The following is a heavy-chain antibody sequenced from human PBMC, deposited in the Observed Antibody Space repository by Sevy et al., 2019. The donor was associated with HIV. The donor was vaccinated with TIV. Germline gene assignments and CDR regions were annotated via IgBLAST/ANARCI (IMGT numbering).Heavy chain of an antibody. Sequence: GSMRLSCVASGFTVSDNYMSWVRQAPGKGLEWVSIMYRAAITHYGDSVQGRFTMSRDNSKNTVYLEMSNLRAEDTAIYYCARDGVDGGPKLYYWGQGALVTVSS. CDR2: MYRAAIT. CDR3: ARDGVDGGPKLYY. J-gene: IGHJ4*02. CDR1: GFTVSDNY. V-gene: IGHV3-53*01. D-gene: IGHD3-10*01.